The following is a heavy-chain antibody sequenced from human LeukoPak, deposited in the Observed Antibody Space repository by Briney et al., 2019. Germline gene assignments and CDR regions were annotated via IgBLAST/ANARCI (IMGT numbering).Heavy chain of an antibody. CDR1: TDSISSSSHH. D-gene: IGHD5-12*01. J-gene: IGHJ4*02. CDR3: VRHDGRGGATMGALDS. CDR2: IYYGRTT. V-gene: IGHV4-39*01. Sequence: PSETLSLTCTVSTDSISSSSHHWGWIRQSPGKGLEWIGSIYYGRTTYYNPSLNSRVAISVVTFKNQFSLQLNSVTAADTAVYYCVRHDGRGGATMGALDSWGQGSLVTVSS.